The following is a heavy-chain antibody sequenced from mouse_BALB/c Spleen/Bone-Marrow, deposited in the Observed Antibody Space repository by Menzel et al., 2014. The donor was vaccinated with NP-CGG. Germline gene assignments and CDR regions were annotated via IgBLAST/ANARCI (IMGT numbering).Heavy chain of an antibody. V-gene: IGHV3-1*02. Sequence: DVKLVESGPDLVKPSQSLSLTCTVTGYSITSGYSCHWIRQFPGNKLEWMGYIQYSGSTNYNPSLKSRISITRDTSKNQFFLQLNSVTTEHTATYYCTKRQIHYYGYYFDYWGQGTTLTVSS. J-gene: IGHJ2*01. CDR2: IQYSGST. CDR3: TKRQIHYYGYYFDY. D-gene: IGHD1-2*01. CDR1: GYSITSGYS.